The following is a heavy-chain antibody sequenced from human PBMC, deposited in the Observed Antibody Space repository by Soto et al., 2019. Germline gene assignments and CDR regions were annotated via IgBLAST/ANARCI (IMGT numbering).Heavy chain of an antibody. V-gene: IGHV1-18*01. Sequence: QGHLVQSEAEVKKPGASVKVSCKASGYTFTRYGISWVRQAPGQGLEWMGWISGYNGDSNYAQKFQGRVSMTMDTSTGTAYMEVRSLTSDDTAVYYCAKNGQPPYYYYGLDVWGQGTKVTVSS. CDR3: AKNGQPPYYYYGLDV. D-gene: IGHD2-8*01. CDR1: GYTFTRYG. CDR2: ISGYNGDS. J-gene: IGHJ6*02.